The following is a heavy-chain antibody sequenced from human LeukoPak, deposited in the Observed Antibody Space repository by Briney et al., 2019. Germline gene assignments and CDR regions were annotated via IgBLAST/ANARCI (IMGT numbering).Heavy chain of an antibody. CDR2: ISNNGGYT. J-gene: IGHJ4*02. CDR3: AKQLGYCSDGSCYFPY. D-gene: IGHD2-15*01. CDR1: GFTFSSPA. V-gene: IGHV3-23*01. Sequence: PGGSLRLSCAASGFTFSSPAMSWVRQAPGKGLEWVPAISNNGGYTYYADSVQGRFTISRDNSKSTQCLQMNSLRAEDTAVYYCAKQLGYCSDGSCYFPYWGQGTLVTVSS.